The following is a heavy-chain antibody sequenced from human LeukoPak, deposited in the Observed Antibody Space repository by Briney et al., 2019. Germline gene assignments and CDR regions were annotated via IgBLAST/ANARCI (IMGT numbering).Heavy chain of an antibody. CDR1: GGSISSYY. J-gene: IGHJ4*02. Sequence: PSETLSLTCTVSGGSISSYYWSWIRQPPGKGLEWIGYIHYTGSTNYNPSLKSRVTISVDTSKNHFSLKLSSVTAADTAVYYCAQSPLGMVWGQGTLVTVSS. V-gene: IGHV4-59*01. CDR2: IHYTGST. D-gene: IGHD7-27*01. CDR3: AQSPLGMV.